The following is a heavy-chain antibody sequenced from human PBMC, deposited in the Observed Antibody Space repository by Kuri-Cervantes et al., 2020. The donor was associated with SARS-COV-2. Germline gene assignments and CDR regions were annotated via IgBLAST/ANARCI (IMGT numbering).Heavy chain of an antibody. CDR1: GFTFSGHW. CDR2: ISSSSTI. J-gene: IGHJ4*02. Sequence: ETLSLTCAASGFTFSGHWIHWVRQAPGRGLEWVSSISSSSTIYYADSVKGRFTISRDNAKNMLFLQMNSLRAEDTAVYYCVRDGDHWNFDYWGQGTLVTVSS. V-gene: IGHV3-69-1*01. D-gene: IGHD1-1*01. CDR3: VRDGDHWNFDY.